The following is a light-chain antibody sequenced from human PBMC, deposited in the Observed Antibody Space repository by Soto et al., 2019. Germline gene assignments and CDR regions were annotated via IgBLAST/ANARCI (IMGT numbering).Light chain of an antibody. CDR2: DVS. J-gene: IGLJ1*01. CDR3: SSYTSTSNYV. Sequence: QSVLTQPASVSGSPGQSITISCTGTSSDVGDYNYVSWYQQHPGKAPKLMIYDVSNRPSGVSNRFSGSKSGNTASLTISGLQAEDEADYYCSSYTSTSNYVFVTGTKATVL. V-gene: IGLV2-14*01. CDR1: SSDVGDYNY.